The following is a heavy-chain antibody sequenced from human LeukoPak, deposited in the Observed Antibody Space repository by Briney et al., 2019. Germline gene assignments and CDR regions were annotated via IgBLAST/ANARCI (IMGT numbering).Heavy chain of an antibody. J-gene: IGHJ4*02. CDR2: IYDSGST. CDR1: GGSISSSGYY. V-gene: IGHV4-39*01. D-gene: IGHD4/OR15-4a*01. Sequence: PSETPSLTSTVSGGSISSSGYYCGWIRQPPGKELEWIGSIYDSGSTYYNPSHKSRVTMSVDTSKNQSAQKLVSVCAADTAVYCCARHYGAWGQGTLVTVSS. CDR3: ARHYGA.